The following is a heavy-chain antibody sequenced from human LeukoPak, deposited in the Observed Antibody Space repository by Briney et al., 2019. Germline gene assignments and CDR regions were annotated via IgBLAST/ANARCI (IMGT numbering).Heavy chain of an antibody. CDR2: IYHSGST. J-gene: IGHJ5*02. Sequence: SETLSLTCTVSGGSISSGGYYWSWIRQPPGKGLEWIGYIYHSGSTYYNPSLKSRVTISVDRSKNQFSLKLSSVTAADTAVYYCARLSIVGASGWFDPWGQGTLVTVSS. D-gene: IGHD1-26*01. V-gene: IGHV4-30-2*01. CDR3: ARLSIVGASGWFDP. CDR1: GGSISSGGYY.